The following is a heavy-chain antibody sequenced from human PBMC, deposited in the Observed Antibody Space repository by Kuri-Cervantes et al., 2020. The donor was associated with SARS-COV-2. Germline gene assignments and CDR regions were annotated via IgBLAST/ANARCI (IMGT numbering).Heavy chain of an antibody. D-gene: IGHD6-13*01. CDR3: ARDAAADNLSDY. Sequence: SVKVSCKASGGTSSSYAISWVRQAPGQGLEWMGRIIPIFGIANYAQKFQGRVTITADKSTSTAYMELSSLRSEDTAVYYCARDAAADNLSDYWGQGTLVTVSS. CDR2: IIPIFGIA. V-gene: IGHV1-69*04. J-gene: IGHJ4*02. CDR1: GGTSSSYA.